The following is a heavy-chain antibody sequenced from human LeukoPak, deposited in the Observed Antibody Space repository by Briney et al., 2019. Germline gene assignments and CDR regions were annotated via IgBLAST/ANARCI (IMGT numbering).Heavy chain of an antibody. D-gene: IGHD2-15*01. J-gene: IGHJ4*02. V-gene: IGHV3-64*01. CDR3: ARGDVMVVAATLNY. CDR1: GFTFSSYA. CDR2: ITGNGGST. Sequence: GGSLRLSCAASGFTFSSYAMHWVRQAPGKGLEYVSAITGNGGSTFYANSVKGRFTISRDNSKNTLYLQMGSLRGEDMAVYYCARGDVMVVAATLNYWGQGTLVTVSS.